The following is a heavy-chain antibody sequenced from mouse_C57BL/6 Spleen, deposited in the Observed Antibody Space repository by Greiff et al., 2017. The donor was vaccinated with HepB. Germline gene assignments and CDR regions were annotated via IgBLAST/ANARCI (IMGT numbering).Heavy chain of an antibody. D-gene: IGHD2-4*01. Sequence: EVHLVESGGGLVKPGGSLKLSCAASGFTFSSYAMSWVRQTPEKRLEWVATISDGGSYTYYPDNVKGRFTISRDNAKNNLYLQMSHLKSEDTAMYYCAREYDFSFAYWGQGTLVTVSA. V-gene: IGHV5-4*01. J-gene: IGHJ3*01. CDR3: AREYDFSFAY. CDR1: GFTFSSYA. CDR2: ISDGGSYT.